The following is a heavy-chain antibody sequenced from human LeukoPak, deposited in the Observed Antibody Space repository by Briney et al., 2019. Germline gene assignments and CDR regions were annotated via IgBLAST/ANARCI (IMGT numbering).Heavy chain of an antibody. V-gene: IGHV3-23*01. J-gene: IGHJ4*02. CDR1: GCTFSTYA. Sequence: GGSLRLSCAASGCTFSTYAMSWVRQAPGKGLDWVSTISDGGSRTYYADSVKGRFTISRDNSKNTLYLQINSLRAEDTALYYCAKIAYYHFDYWGQGTLVTVSS. CDR3: AKIAYYHFDY. CDR2: ISDGGSRT. D-gene: IGHD4/OR15-4a*01.